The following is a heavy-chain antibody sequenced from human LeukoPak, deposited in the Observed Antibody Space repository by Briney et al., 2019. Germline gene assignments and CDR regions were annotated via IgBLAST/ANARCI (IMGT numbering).Heavy chain of an antibody. CDR3: ARGMITFGGVIVPLGY. CDR1: GYTFTSYY. CDR2: INPSGGST. Sequence: GASVKVSCKASGYTFTSYYMHWVRQAPGQGLEWMGIINPSGGSTSYAQKFQGRVTMTRDTSTSTVYMELSSLRSEDTAAYYCARGMITFGGVIVPLGYWGQGTLVTVSS. D-gene: IGHD3-16*02. J-gene: IGHJ4*02. V-gene: IGHV1-46*01.